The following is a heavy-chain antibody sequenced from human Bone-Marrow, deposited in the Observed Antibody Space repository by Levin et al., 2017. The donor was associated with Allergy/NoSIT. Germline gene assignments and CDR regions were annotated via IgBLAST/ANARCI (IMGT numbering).Heavy chain of an antibody. J-gene: IGHJ4*02. Sequence: PGGSLRLSCAASGFTFSSYAMNWVRQAPGKGLEWVSGISGSGSSTYHADSVKGRFTISRDNSKNTLYLQVNSLRAEDTALYYCARGNTVFGVGHLDYWGQGTLVTVPS. CDR3: ARGNTVFGVGHLDY. CDR1: GFTFSSYA. V-gene: IGHV3-23*01. CDR2: ISGSGSST. D-gene: IGHD3-3*01.